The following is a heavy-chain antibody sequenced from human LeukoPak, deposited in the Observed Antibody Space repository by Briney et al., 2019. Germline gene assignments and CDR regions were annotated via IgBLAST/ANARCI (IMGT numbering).Heavy chain of an antibody. D-gene: IGHD4-17*01. CDR2: IDTSGTA. Sequence: SETLSLTCAVSGGSISSYSWSWIRQSAGKGLEWIGRIDTSGTANYNPSLESRVTMSVDTSKNQLSLNLSSMTAADTAVYYCARVMTTVTSGAMDVWGQGTTVTVSS. V-gene: IGHV4-4*07. CDR1: GGSISSYS. CDR3: ARVMTTVTSGAMDV. J-gene: IGHJ6*02.